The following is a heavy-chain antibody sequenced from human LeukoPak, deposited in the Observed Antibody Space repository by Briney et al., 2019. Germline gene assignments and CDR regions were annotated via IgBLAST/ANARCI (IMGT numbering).Heavy chain of an antibody. D-gene: IGHD1-14*01. CDR2: ISGSGGSP. V-gene: IGHV3-23*01. J-gene: IGHJ4*02. Sequence: PGGSLRLSCAAAGFTFSNYGMTWVRQAPGKGLEWVSGISGSGGSPYYADSVKGRFTISRDNSKNTLYLQMNSLRAEDTAVYYCAKRASYLEPHFDYWGQGTLVTVSS. CDR3: AKRASYLEPHFDY. CDR1: GFTFSNYG.